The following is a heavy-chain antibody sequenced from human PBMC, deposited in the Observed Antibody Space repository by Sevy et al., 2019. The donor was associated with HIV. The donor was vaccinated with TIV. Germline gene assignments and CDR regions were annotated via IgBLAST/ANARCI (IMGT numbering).Heavy chain of an antibody. D-gene: IGHD3-22*01. CDR3: AHGRYYDNSGPPQGSFDI. CDR1: GFSLRTSGVG. J-gene: IGHJ3*02. Sequence: SGPTLVKPTQTLTLTCTFSGFSLRTSGVGVGWIRQPPGKALEWLGVIFWDDDDRYSPSLKSRLTITKDTSKNQVVLTMTNVDPVDTATYYCAHGRYYDNSGPPQGSFDIWGQGTMVTVSS. V-gene: IGHV2-5*02. CDR2: IFWDDDD.